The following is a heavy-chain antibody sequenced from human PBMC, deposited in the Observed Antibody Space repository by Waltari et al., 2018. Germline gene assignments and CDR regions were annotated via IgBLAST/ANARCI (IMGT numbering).Heavy chain of an antibody. CDR2: ISYDGSNK. J-gene: IGHJ4*02. CDR3: AREWVAVAGTMNFDY. Sequence: QVQLVESGGGVVQPGRSLRLSCAASGFTFSSYAMHWVRQAPGKGLEWVAVISYDGSNKYYADSVKGRFTISRDNSKNTLYLQMNSLRAADTAVYYCAREWVAVAGTMNFDYWGQGTLVTVSS. D-gene: IGHD6-19*01. CDR1: GFTFSSYA. V-gene: IGHV3-30*01.